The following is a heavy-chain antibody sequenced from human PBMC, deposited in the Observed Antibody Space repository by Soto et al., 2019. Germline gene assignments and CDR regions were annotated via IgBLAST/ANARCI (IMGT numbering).Heavy chain of an antibody. CDR2: IYYSGST. J-gene: IGHJ6*03. CDR3: ARLKYDYGVYHYYYMDV. CDR1: GGSISSGGYY. D-gene: IGHD4-17*01. Sequence: SETLSLTCTVSGGSISSGGYYWSWIRQHPGKGLEWIGYIYYSGSTYYNPSLKSRVTISVDTSKNQFSLKLSSVTAADTAVYYCARLKYDYGVYHYYYMDVWGKGTTVTVYS. V-gene: IGHV4-31*03.